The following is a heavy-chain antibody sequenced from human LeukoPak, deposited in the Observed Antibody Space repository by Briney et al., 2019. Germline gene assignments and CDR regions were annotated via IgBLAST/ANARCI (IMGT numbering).Heavy chain of an antibody. CDR2: ISHTGST. CDR3: ARGLNFTVTAGFDY. D-gene: IGHD2-21*02. J-gene: IGHJ4*02. V-gene: IGHV4-34*01. Sequence: SETLSLTCAVYGGSFRGYYWSWIRQPPGKALEWIGEISHTGSTSHNPSLKSRVTISIDKSKNQFSLKLSSVTAADTAVYYCARGLNFTVTAGFDYWGQGTLVTVSS. CDR1: GGSFRGYY.